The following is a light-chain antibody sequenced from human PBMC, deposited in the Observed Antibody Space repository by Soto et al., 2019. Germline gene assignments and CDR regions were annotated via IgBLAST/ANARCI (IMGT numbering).Light chain of an antibody. CDR2: EVS. CDR3: SSFTSINTWV. J-gene: IGLJ3*02. CDR1: SSDVGGYNY. Sequence: QSALTQPASVSGSPGQSITISCTGTSSDVGGYNYVSWYQQHPGKDPKLMIYEVSNRPSGVSNRFSGSKSCNTASLTISGLHAEDEADYYCSSFTSINTWVFGGGTKLTGL. V-gene: IGLV2-14*01.